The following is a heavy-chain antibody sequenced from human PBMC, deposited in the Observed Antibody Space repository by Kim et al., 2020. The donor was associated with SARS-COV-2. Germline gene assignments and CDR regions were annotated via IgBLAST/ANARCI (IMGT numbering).Heavy chain of an antibody. Sequence: ASVKVSCKASGYTFTSYYMHWVRQAPGQGLEWMGIINPSGGSTSYAQKFQGRVTMTRDTSTSTVYMELSSLRSEDTAVYYCARDIGGAAAGTLNWFDPWGQGTLVTVSS. CDR3: ARDIGGAAAGTLNWFDP. D-gene: IGHD6-13*01. V-gene: IGHV1-46*01. J-gene: IGHJ5*02. CDR1: GYTFTSYY. CDR2: INPSGGST.